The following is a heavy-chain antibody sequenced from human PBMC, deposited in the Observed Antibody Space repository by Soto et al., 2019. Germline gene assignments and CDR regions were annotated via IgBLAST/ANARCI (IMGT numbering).Heavy chain of an antibody. Sequence: GGSLRLSCVASGFTFGRQWMHWVRQAPGKGLVWVSRITSDGSSTSYADSVKGRFTISRDNAKNTLYLQMNSLRAEDTAVYYCENLFSLGGFDSFWGQGPLVTVSS. J-gene: IGHJ4*02. D-gene: IGHD5-12*01. CDR2: ITSDGSST. CDR3: ENLFSLGGFDSF. CDR1: GFTFGRQW. V-gene: IGHV3-74*01.